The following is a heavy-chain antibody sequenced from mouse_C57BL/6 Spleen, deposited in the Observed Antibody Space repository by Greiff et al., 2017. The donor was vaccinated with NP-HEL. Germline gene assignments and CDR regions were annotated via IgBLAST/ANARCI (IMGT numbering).Heavy chain of an antibody. CDR2: IHPNSGST. Sequence: QVQLQPPGAELVKPGASVKLSCKASGYTFTSYWMHWVKQRPGQGLEWIGMIHPNSGSTNYNEKFKSKATLTVDKSSSTAYMQLSSLTSEDSAVYYCAREGTVRIAYWGQGTLVTVSA. D-gene: IGHD3-3*01. CDR1: GYTFTSYW. J-gene: IGHJ3*01. CDR3: AREGTVRIAY. V-gene: IGHV1-64*01.